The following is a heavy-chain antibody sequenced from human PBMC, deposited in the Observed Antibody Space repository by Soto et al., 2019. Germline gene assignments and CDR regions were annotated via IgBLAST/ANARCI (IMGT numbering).Heavy chain of an antibody. CDR2: ISGSGGTI. CDR1: GFTLSSYS. J-gene: IGHJ4*02. CDR3: ARETGLRSSGWSYYFDF. D-gene: IGHD6-19*01. Sequence: EVQLVESGVGMGRPGGSLRVSCAASGFTLSSYSMHWVRQAPGKGLEWVSYISGSGGTIYYADSVKGRFTISRDNAKNSLSVQMNSLRYEDTAVYFCARETGLRSSGWSYYFDFWGQGTRVTVSS. V-gene: IGHV3-48*02.